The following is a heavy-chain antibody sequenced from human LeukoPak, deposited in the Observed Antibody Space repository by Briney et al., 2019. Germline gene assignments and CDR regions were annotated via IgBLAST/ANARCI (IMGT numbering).Heavy chain of an antibody. J-gene: IGHJ3*02. CDR1: GFTFSTFA. D-gene: IGHD2-15*01. CDR3: ARVRGDSRGNAFDI. Sequence: PGGSLRLSCAASGFTFSTFAMIWVRQPPGKGLEWVSSIFPSGGEIHYADSVRGRFTISRDNSKSTLSLQMNSLRAEDTAIYYCARVRGDSRGNAFDIWGQGTMVSVS. V-gene: IGHV3-23*01. CDR2: IFPSGGEI.